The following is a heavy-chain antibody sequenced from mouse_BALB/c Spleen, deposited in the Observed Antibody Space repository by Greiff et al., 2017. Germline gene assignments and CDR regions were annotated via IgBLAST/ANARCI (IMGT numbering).Heavy chain of an antibody. V-gene: IGHV5-12-2*01. Sequence: EVMLVESGGGLVQPGGSLKLSCAASGFTFSSYTMSWVRQTPEKRLEWVAYISNGGGSTYYPDTVKGRFTISRDNAKNTLYLQMSSLKSEDTAMYYCARHPLTWFYAMDYWGQGTSVTVSS. CDR3: ARHPLTWFYAMDY. D-gene: IGHD2-2*01. CDR1: GFTFSSYT. J-gene: IGHJ4*01. CDR2: ISNGGGST.